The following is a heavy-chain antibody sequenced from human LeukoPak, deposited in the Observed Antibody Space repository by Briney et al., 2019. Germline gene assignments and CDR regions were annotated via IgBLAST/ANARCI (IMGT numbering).Heavy chain of an antibody. CDR3: ARDNYSILYNWFDP. CDR2: IYTSGST. J-gene: IGHJ5*02. D-gene: IGHD4-11*01. V-gene: IGHV4-4*07. Sequence: PSETLSLTCTVSGGSISSYYWSWIRQPAGKGLEWIGRIYTSGSTNYDPSLKSRVTVSVDTSKNQFSLKLSSVTAADTAVYYCARDNYSILYNWFDPWGQGTLVTVSS. CDR1: GGSISSYY.